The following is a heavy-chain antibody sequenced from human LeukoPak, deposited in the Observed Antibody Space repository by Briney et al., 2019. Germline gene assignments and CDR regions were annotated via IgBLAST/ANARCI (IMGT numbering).Heavy chain of an antibody. V-gene: IGHV3-9*01. CDR1: GFTFDDYA. CDR3: AKDISSSWYTQPGY. J-gene: IGHJ4*02. D-gene: IGHD6-13*01. Sequence: GGSLRLSCAASGFTFDDYAMHWVRQAPGKGLEWVSGISWNSGSIGYADSVKGRFTISRDNAKNSLYLQMNSLRAEDTALYYCAKDISSSWYTQPGYWGQGTLVTVSS. CDR2: ISWNSGSI.